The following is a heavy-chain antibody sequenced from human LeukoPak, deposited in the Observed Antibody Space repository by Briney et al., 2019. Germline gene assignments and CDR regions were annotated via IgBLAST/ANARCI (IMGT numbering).Heavy chain of an antibody. Sequence: GGSLRLSCAASGFTFSSYAMSWVRQAPGKGLEWVSAISGSGGSTYYADSVKGRFTISRDNSKTTLYLQMNSLRAEDTAVYYCARGLSSVNDAFDIWGQGTMVTVSS. V-gene: IGHV3-23*01. CDR3: ARGLSSVNDAFDI. J-gene: IGHJ3*02. CDR2: ISGSGGST. D-gene: IGHD3-10*01. CDR1: GFTFSSYA.